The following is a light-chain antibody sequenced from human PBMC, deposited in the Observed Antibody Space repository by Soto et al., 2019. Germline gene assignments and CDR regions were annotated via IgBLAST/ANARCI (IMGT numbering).Light chain of an antibody. CDR2: GAS. J-gene: IGKJ1*01. Sequence: EIVMTQSPATLSVSPGERATLSCRASQSVSSNLAWYQQKPGQAPRLLIYGASTRATGIPARFSGSGSGTKFTLTFSSLQSEDFAVYYCQQYNNWPGTFGQGTKVDIK. CDR3: QQYNNWPGT. V-gene: IGKV3-15*01. CDR1: QSVSSN.